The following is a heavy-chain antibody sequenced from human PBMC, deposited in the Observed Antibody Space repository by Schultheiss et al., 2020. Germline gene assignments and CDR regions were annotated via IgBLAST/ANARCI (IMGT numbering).Heavy chain of an antibody. CDR3: LGGNYDILTGYDKNEKMFAAY. J-gene: IGHJ4*02. CDR2: IRSKAYGGTT. Sequence: GESLKISCTASGFTFGDYAMSWVRQAPGKGLEWVGFIRSKAYGGTTEYAASVKGRFTISRDDSKSIAYLQMNSLKTEDTAVYYCLGGNYDILTGYDKNEKMFAAYWGQGTLVTVSS. V-gene: IGHV3-49*04. CDR1: GFTFGDYA. D-gene: IGHD3-9*01.